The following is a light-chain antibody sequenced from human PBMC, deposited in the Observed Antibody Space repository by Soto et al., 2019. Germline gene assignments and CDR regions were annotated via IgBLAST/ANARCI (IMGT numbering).Light chain of an antibody. Sequence: SYELTQPPSVSVSPGQTASITCSGDKLGDKYACWYQQKPGQSPVLVIYADSKRPSGIPERFSGSNSGNTATLTISGTQAMDEADYYCQAWDSSTVVFGGGTKRTVL. CDR1: KLGDKY. V-gene: IGLV3-1*01. CDR3: QAWDSSTVV. CDR2: ADS. J-gene: IGLJ2*01.